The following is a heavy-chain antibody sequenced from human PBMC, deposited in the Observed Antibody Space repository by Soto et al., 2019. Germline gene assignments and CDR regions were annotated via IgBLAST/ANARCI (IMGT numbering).Heavy chain of an antibody. CDR3: AKDIVVVPAAGGYYGMDV. J-gene: IGHJ6*02. CDR2: ISGSGGST. CDR1: GFTFSSYA. Sequence: GSLRLSCAASGFTFSSYAMSWVSEAPGKGLEWVSAISGSGGSTYYADSVKGRFTISRDNSKNTLYLQMNSLRAEDTAVYYCAKDIVVVPAAGGYYGMDVWGQGPTVTVSS. V-gene: IGHV3-23*01. D-gene: IGHD2-2*01.